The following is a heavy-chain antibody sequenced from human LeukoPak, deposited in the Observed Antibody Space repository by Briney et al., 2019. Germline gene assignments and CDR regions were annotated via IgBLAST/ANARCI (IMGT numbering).Heavy chain of an antibody. CDR1: GFTFSSYW. D-gene: IGHD3-10*02. CDR3: AELGITMIGGV. V-gene: IGHV3-74*01. J-gene: IGHJ6*04. Sequence: GGSLRLSCAASGFTFSSYWMHWVRQAPGKGLVWVSRINIDGSSTNYAASVKGRFTISRDNAKNTLYLQMNSLRAEDTAVYYCAELGITMIGGVWGKGTTVTISS. CDR2: INIDGSST.